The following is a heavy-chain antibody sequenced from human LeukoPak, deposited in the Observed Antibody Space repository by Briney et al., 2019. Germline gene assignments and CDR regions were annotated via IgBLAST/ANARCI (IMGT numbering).Heavy chain of an antibody. CDR3: ARDPRTVRI. Sequence: PGGSLRLSCAASRFTFSTYSMNWVRQAPGKGLEWVSYISSSSSSIYYADSVKGRFTISRDNAKNSLYLQMNSLRVEDTAVYYCARDPRTVRIWGQGTLVTVSS. J-gene: IGHJ4*02. CDR1: RFTFSTYS. D-gene: IGHD1-1*01. CDR2: ISSSSSSI. V-gene: IGHV3-48*04.